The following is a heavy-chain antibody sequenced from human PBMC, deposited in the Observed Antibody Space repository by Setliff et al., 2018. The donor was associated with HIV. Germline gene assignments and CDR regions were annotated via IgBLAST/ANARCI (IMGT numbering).Heavy chain of an antibody. J-gene: IGHJ4*02. CDR3: AISIVGVTSEMY. CDR2: VNHNGNI. V-gene: IGHV4-34*01. D-gene: IGHD2-21*02. Sequence: PSETLSLTCTLNGVPLSDYYWSWIRQSPGKGLEWIVEVNHNGNINYNPSLKSRVTVSVDTSKTQYSLKMISVTAADTAMYYCAISIVGVTSEMYWAQGTLVTVSS. CDR1: GVPLSDYY.